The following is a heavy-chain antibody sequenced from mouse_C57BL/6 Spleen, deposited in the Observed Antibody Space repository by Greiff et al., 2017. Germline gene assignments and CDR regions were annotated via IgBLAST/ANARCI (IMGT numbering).Heavy chain of an antibody. CDR2: INPNNSCT. CDR3: VNYCNYLYDAGGY. V-gene: IGHV1-26*01. Sequence: EVQLQQSGPELVKPGASVKISCKASGYTFTDYYMNWVKQSHGKSLEWIGDINPNNSCTSYNQKFKGKSTLTVDKSSSTAYMELRSLTSEDSADDSWVNYCNYLYDAGGYWGQGTSVTVSS. CDR1: GYTFTDYY. D-gene: IGHD2-1*01. J-gene: IGHJ4*01.